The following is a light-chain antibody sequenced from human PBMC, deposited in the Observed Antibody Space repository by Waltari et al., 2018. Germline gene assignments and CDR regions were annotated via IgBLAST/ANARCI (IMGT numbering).Light chain of an antibody. J-gene: IGKJ1*01. CDR1: QDISNS. V-gene: IGKV1-NL1*01. Sequence: DIQTTQSPSSLSASFGDRVPITCRASQDISNSLAWYQQKLGRAPKLLLHGASRLESGVPSRFSGRGSGTDYTLTISSLQPEDFATYYCQQYYDGPRTFGQGTKVELK. CDR2: GAS. CDR3: QQYYDGPRT.